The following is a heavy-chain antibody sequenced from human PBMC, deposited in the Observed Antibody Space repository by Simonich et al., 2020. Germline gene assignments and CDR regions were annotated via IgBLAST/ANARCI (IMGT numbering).Heavy chain of an antibody. Sequence: QVQLQQWGAGLLKPSETLSLTCAVYGGSFSGYYWGWIRQPPGKGLEWIGSIDHSGSTFYNPSLKSRGTISVDTSKNQFSLKLSSVTAADTAVYYCRGYCSNTSCYDYWGQGTLVTVSS. CDR1: GGSFSGYY. CDR2: IDHSGST. D-gene: IGHD2-2*01. V-gene: IGHV4-34*03. CDR3: RGYCSNTSCYDY. J-gene: IGHJ4*02.